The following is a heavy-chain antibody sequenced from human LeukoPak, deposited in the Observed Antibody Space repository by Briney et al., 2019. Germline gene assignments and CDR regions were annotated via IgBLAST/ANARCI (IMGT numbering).Heavy chain of an antibody. V-gene: IGHV3-7*01. CDR3: ARVLRVRSSSSFLYYFDY. D-gene: IGHD6-6*01. CDR2: INQDGSEK. CDR1: GFTFSSYW. J-gene: IGHJ4*02. Sequence: GSLRLSCAASGFTFSSYWMSWVRQAPGKGLEWVANINQDGSEKFFVDSVKGRFTISRDNAKNSLYLQMNSLRAEDTAVYYCARVLRVRSSSSFLYYFDYWGQGTLVTVSS.